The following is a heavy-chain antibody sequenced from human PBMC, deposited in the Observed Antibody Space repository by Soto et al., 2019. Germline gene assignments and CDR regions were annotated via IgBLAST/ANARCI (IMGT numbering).Heavy chain of an antibody. CDR3: GRTYCSGGSCYYNWFDP. CDR1: GYTFTSYG. V-gene: IGHV1-18*01. CDR2: ISAYNGNT. D-gene: IGHD2-15*01. J-gene: IGHJ5*02. Sequence: QVQLVQSGAEVKKPGASVKVSCKASGYTFTSYGISWVRQAPGQGLEWMGWISAYNGNTNYAQKLQGRVTITTDTSTSTAYKELRRVRSDDTAGYYCGRTYCSGGSCYYNWFDPWGQGTLVTVSS.